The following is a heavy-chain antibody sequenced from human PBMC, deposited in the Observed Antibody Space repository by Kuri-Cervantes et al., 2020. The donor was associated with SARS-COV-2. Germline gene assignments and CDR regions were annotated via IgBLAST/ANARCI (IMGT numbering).Heavy chain of an antibody. Sequence: ASVKVSCKASGYTFTSYGISRVRQAPGQGLEWMGWISAYNGNTNYAQKLQGRVTMTTDTSTSTAYMELSSLRSEDTAVYYCARDGAFTIFGVVIIGDYWGQGTLVTVSS. D-gene: IGHD3-3*01. CDR2: ISAYNGNT. CDR1: GYTFTSYG. CDR3: ARDGAFTIFGVVIIGDY. V-gene: IGHV1-18*01. J-gene: IGHJ4*02.